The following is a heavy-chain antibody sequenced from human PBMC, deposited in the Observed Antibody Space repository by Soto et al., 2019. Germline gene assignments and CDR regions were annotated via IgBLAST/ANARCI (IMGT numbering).Heavy chain of an antibody. V-gene: IGHV3-30*18. J-gene: IGHJ4*02. Sequence: GGSLRLSCAASGFTFSSYGMHWVRQAPGKGLEWVAVISYDGSNKYYADSVKGRFTISRDNSRNTLYLQMNSLRAEDTAVYYCEKGYFGAAHDWGQGTLVTVSS. CDR3: EKGYFGAAHD. CDR2: ISYDGSNK. CDR1: GFTFSSYG. D-gene: IGHD3-9*01.